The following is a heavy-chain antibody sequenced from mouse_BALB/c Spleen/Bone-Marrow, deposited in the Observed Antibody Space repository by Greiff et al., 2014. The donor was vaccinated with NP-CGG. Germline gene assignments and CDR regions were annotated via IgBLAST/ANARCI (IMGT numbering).Heavy chain of an antibody. Sequence: VQLVESGAELARPGASVKMSCKASGYTFTSYTMRWVKQRPGQGLEWIGYINPSSGYTNYNQKFKDKAILTADKSSSTAYMQLSSLTSEDSAVYYCARRYYGNPFDYWGQGTTLTVSS. CDR2: INPSSGYT. J-gene: IGHJ2*01. V-gene: IGHV1-4*01. CDR3: ARRYYGNPFDY. D-gene: IGHD2-1*01. CDR1: GYTFTSYT.